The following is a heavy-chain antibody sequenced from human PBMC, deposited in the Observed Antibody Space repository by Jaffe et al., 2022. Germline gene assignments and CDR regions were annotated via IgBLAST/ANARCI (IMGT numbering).Heavy chain of an antibody. D-gene: IGHD3-22*01. V-gene: IGHV3-30*02. J-gene: IGHJ4*02. Sequence: QVQLVESGGGVVQPGGSLRLSCAASGFTFSSYGMHWVRQAPGKGLEWVAFIRYDGSNKYYADSVKGRFTISRDNSKNTLYLQMNSLRAEDTAVYYCAKGGLSYYYDSSGVYFDYWGQGTLVTVSS. CDR1: GFTFSSYG. CDR2: IRYDGSNK. CDR3: AKGGLSYYYDSSGVYFDY.